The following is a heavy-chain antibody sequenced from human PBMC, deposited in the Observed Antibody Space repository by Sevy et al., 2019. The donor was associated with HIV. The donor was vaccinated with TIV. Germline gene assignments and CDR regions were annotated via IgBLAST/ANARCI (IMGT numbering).Heavy chain of an antibody. J-gene: IGHJ2*01. Sequence: SETLSLTCTVSGGSISSSSYYWGWIRQPPGKGLEWIGSIYYSGSTYYNPSLKSRVTISVDTSKNQFSLKLSSVTAADTAVYYCARSIVGAIHGGYWYFDLWGRGTLVTVSS. CDR1: GGSISSSSYY. V-gene: IGHV4-39*01. D-gene: IGHD1-26*01. CDR2: IYYSGST. CDR3: ARSIVGAIHGGYWYFDL.